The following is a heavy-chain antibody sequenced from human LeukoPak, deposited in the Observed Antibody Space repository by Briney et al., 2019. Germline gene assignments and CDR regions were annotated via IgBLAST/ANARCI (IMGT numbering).Heavy chain of an antibody. CDR3: ATLVSTRYYFDY. Sequence: ASETLSLTCTVSGYSISSGYFWGWIRQPPGKGLEWIGNIYHSGITYYNHFNSSLKSRVTISIDTSKNQFSLRLTSVTAADTAVYCATLVSTRYYFDYWGQGTLVTVSS. CDR1: GYSISSGYF. J-gene: IGHJ4*02. D-gene: IGHD5/OR15-5a*01. CDR2: IYHSGIT. V-gene: IGHV4-38-2*02.